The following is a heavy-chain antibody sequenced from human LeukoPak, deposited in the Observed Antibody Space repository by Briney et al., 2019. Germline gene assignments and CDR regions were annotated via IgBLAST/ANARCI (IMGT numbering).Heavy chain of an antibody. Sequence: PGGSLRLSCAASGFTVSSNYMSWDRQAPGKGLEWVSVIYSGGSTYYADSVKGRFTISRDNSKNTLYLQMNSLRAEDTAVYYCARERRNTAMVTALDYWGQGTLVTVSS. J-gene: IGHJ4*02. CDR2: IYSGGST. D-gene: IGHD5-18*01. CDR1: GFTVSSNY. V-gene: IGHV3-53*01. CDR3: ARERRNTAMVTALDY.